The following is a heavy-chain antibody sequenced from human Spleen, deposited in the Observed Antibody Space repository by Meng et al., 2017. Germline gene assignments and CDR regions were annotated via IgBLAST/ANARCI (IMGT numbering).Heavy chain of an antibody. CDR2: ISSSGSYI. CDR1: GFTFSSYS. D-gene: IGHD5-24*01. V-gene: IGHV3-21*01. CDR3: ARDPIEMATIKPNQ. Sequence: GESLKISCAASGFTFSSYSMNWVRQAPGKGLEWVSSISSSGSYIYYADSVKGRFTISRDNAKNSLYLQMNSLRAEDTAVYYCARDPIEMATIKPNQWGQGTLVTVSS. J-gene: IGHJ4*02.